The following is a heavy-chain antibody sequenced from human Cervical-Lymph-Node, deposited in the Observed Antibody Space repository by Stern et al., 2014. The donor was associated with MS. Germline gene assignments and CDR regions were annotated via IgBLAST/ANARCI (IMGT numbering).Heavy chain of an antibody. CDR2: IYASGST. CDR1: GGSISGFY. CDR3: ARDLRSDYSSSGFDY. D-gene: IGHD6-6*01. V-gene: IGHV4-4*07. Sequence: QVQLVESGPGLVKPSETLSLACTVSGGSISGFYWSWIRQPAGKGLEWIGRIYASGSTAQNPSLKSRVPMSVDPSRNQFSLKLRSVTAADTAVYYCARDLRSDYSSSGFDYWGQGTLVTVSS. J-gene: IGHJ4*02.